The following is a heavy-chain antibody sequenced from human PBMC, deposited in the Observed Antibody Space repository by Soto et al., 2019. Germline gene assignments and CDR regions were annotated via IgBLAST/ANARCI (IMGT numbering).Heavy chain of an antibody. CDR3: ARVGRYYYDSSGYYYDGMDV. V-gene: IGHV4-30-4*01. CDR2: IYYSGST. J-gene: IGHJ6*02. Sequence: SETLSLTCTVSGGSISSGDYYWSWIRQPPXKGLEWIGYIYYSGSTYYNPSLKSRVTISVDTSKNQFSLKLSSVTAADTAVYYCARVGRYYYDSSGYYYDGMDVWGQGTTVTVFS. CDR1: GGSISSGDYY. D-gene: IGHD3-22*01.